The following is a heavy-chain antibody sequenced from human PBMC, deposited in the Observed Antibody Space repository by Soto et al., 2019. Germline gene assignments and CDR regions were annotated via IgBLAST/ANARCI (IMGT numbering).Heavy chain of an antibody. CDR3: AMVDVYVTPSPQDV. CDR1: GYTFTSYG. J-gene: IGHJ6*02. Sequence: QVQLVQSGAEVKNPGASVKVSCKTSGYTFTSYGIGWARQAPGQGLEWMGWINTYNGNTNYAQNLQGRVTLTTDTSTSTAYMELRSLRSNDTAIYYCAMVDVYVTPSPQDVWGQGTTVTVYS. V-gene: IGHV1-18*01. D-gene: IGHD3-16*01. CDR2: INTYNGNT.